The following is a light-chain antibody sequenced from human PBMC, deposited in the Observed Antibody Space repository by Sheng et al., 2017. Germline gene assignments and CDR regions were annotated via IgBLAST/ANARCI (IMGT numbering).Light chain of an antibody. CDR2: DAS. Sequence: EIVLTQSPATLSLSPGERATLSCRASQSVSSSLAWYQQKPGQAPRLLIYDASNRATGIPARFSGSGSGTEFTLTITSLQSEDSAVYYCQQYNNWPPYSFGQGTKLEIK. CDR1: QSVSSS. V-gene: IGKV3-11*01. CDR3: QQYNNWPPYS. J-gene: IGKJ2*03.